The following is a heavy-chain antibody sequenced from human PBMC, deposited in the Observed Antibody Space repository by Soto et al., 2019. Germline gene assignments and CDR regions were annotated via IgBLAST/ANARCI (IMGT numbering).Heavy chain of an antibody. CDR1: GGSISSSSYY. CDR3: ARGELRYFGWLFSYFDD. Sequence: SETLSLTCTVSGGSISSSSYYWGWIRQPPGKGPEWIGSIYYSGSTYYNPSLKSRVTISVDTSKNQFSLKLSSVTAADTAVYYCARGELRYFGWLFSYFDDWGQGTRVTVSS. J-gene: IGHJ4*02. CDR2: IYYSGST. V-gene: IGHV4-39*01. D-gene: IGHD3-9*01.